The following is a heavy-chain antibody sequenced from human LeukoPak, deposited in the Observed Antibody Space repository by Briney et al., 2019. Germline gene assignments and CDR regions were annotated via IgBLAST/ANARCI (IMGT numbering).Heavy chain of an antibody. CDR1: GGSFSGYY. Sequence: SETLSLTCAVYGGSFSGYYWSWIRQPPGKGLEWIGEINHSGSTNYNPSLKSRVTISLDTSKNQFSLNLNSVTAADTAVYYCAREGGYYDFWSGSNWFDPWGQGTLVTVSS. J-gene: IGHJ5*02. CDR3: AREGGYYDFWSGSNWFDP. V-gene: IGHV4-34*01. D-gene: IGHD3-3*01. CDR2: INHSGST.